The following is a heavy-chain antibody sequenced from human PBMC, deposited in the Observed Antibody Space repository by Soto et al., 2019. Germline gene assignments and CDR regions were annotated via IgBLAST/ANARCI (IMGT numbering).Heavy chain of an antibody. V-gene: IGHV4-39*01. CDR1: GGSISSSSYY. J-gene: IGHJ4*02. CDR2: IYYSGST. CDR3: ARRADIVVVPAAFEVWYFDY. Sequence: QLQLQESGPGLVKPSETLSLTCTVSGGSISSSSYYWGWIRQPPGKGLEWIGSIYYSGSTYYNPSLKSRVTISVDTSKNQFSLKLSSVTAADTAVYYCARRADIVVVPAAFEVWYFDYWGQGTLVTVSS. D-gene: IGHD2-2*01.